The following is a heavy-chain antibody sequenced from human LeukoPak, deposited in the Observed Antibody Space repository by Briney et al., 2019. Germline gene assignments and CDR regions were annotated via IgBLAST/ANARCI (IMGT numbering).Heavy chain of an antibody. Sequence: GGSLRLSCAASGFAFSTYAMHWVRQAPGKGLEWVATISYDGINKYYADSVKGRFTISRDNSKNTLYLQMNSLRAEDTAVYYCAGCSSTSCYSGLYGLDVWGQGTTVTVSS. CDR3: AGCSSTSCYSGLYGLDV. J-gene: IGHJ6*02. D-gene: IGHD2-2*02. V-gene: IGHV3-30*04. CDR2: ISYDGINK. CDR1: GFAFSTYA.